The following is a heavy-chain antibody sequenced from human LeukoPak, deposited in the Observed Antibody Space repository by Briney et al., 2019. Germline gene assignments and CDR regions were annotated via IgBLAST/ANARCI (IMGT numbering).Heavy chain of an antibody. V-gene: IGHV1-69*05. CDR2: IIPIFGTA. CDR1: GGTFSSYA. J-gene: IGHJ6*03. Sequence: GASVKVSCKASGGTFSSYAISWVRQAPGQGLEWMGGIIPIFGTANYAQKFQGRVTITTDESTSTAYMELSSLRSEDTAVYYCARQPYYYDSSGYYYYMDVWGKGTTVTVSS. D-gene: IGHD3-22*01. CDR3: ARQPYYYDSSGYYYYMDV.